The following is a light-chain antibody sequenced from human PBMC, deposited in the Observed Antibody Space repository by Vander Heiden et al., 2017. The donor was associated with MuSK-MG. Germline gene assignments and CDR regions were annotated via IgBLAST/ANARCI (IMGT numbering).Light chain of an antibody. V-gene: IGLV3-19*01. Sequence: SSALTQDPAVSVALGQTVRITWQGDSLRSYYASWYQQKPGQAPILVIYGKNNRPSGIPDRFSGSRSGNTASLTITGAQAEDEGEYYCNSRDSSGNHLVFGGGTKLTVL. CDR3: NSRDSSGNHLV. CDR2: GKN. CDR1: SLRSYY. J-gene: IGLJ2*01.